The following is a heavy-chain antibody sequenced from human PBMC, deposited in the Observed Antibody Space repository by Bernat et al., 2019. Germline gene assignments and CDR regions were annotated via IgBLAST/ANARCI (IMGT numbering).Heavy chain of an antibody. D-gene: IGHD3-9*01. CDR1: GYTFTSYG. Sequence: QVQLVQSGAEVKKPGASVKVSCKASGYTFTSYGISWVRQAPGQGLEWMGWISAYNGNTNYAQKLQGRVTMTTDTSTSTAYMELRSLRSDDTAVYYCARDRGDILTGYLHDAFDIWGQGTMVTVSS. CDR2: ISAYNGNT. J-gene: IGHJ3*02. V-gene: IGHV1-18*01. CDR3: ARDRGDILTGYLHDAFDI.